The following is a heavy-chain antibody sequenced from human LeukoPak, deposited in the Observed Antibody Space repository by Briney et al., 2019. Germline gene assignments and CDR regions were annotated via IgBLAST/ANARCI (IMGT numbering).Heavy chain of an antibody. D-gene: IGHD5-24*01. CDR2: IRYDGSNK. CDR3: ARARGEMAALGY. CDR1: GFTFSSYG. Sequence: GGSLRLSCAASGFTFSSYGMHWVRQAPGKGLEWVAFIRYDGSNKYYADSVKGRFTISRDNSKNTLYLQMNSLRAEDTAVYYCARARGEMAALGYWGQGTLVTVSS. V-gene: IGHV3-30*02. J-gene: IGHJ4*02.